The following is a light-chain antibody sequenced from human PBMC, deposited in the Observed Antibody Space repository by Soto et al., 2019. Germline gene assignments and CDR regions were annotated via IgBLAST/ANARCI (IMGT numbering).Light chain of an antibody. CDR3: QHYGSSPT. V-gene: IGKV3-20*01. Sequence: FVLTQSPGTLSVSPGEGATLSCRASQSISSRYLAWYQQPPGQAPRLLIYGASTRATDIPDRFSGSGSRTDFTLSISRLEPEDVAVYYCQHYGSSPTFGQGTKVDIK. CDR2: GAS. J-gene: IGKJ1*01. CDR1: QSISSRY.